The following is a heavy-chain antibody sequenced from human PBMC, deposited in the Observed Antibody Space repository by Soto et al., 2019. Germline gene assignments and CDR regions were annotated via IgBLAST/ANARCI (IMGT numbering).Heavy chain of an antibody. Sequence: PGGSLRLSCAASGFTFSSYCMSWVRQAPGKGLEWVAHITASGGTTYYADSLKGRFTISRDTSRNTLYLQMNSLRAEDTALYYCAKCMQAYWNYDAHHIWGQGTMVTVSS. D-gene: IGHD1-7*01. J-gene: IGHJ3*02. CDR1: GFTFSSYC. CDR3: AKCMQAYWNYDAHHI. V-gene: IGHV3-23*01. CDR2: ITASGGTT.